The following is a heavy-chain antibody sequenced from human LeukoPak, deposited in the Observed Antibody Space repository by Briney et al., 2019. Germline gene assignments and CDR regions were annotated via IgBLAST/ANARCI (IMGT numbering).Heavy chain of an antibody. CDR1: GFTFSSYG. CDR3: AKGGTHTAMVDY. Sequence: GSLRLSCAASGFTFSSYGMHWVRQAPGKGLEWVAVISYDGSNKYYADSVKGRFTISRDNSKNTLYLQMNSLRAEDTAVYYCAKGGTHTAMVDYWGQGTLVTVSS. D-gene: IGHD5-18*01. CDR2: ISYDGSNK. V-gene: IGHV3-30*18. J-gene: IGHJ4*02.